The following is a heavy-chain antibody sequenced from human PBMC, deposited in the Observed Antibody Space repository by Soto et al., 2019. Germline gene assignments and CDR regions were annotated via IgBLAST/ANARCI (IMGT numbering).Heavy chain of an antibody. Sequence: ASVKVSCKASGYTFTSYGISWVRQAPGQGLEWMGWISAYNGNTNYAQKIQGRVTMTTDTSTSTAYMELRSLRSDDTAVYYCARDTLTSDYDFWSGYQNWFDPWGQGTLVTVSS. CDR3: ARDTLTSDYDFWSGYQNWFDP. CDR2: ISAYNGNT. D-gene: IGHD3-3*01. CDR1: GYTFTSYG. J-gene: IGHJ5*02. V-gene: IGHV1-18*01.